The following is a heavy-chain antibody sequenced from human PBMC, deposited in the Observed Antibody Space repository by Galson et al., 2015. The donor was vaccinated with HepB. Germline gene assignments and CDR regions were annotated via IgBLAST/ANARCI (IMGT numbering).Heavy chain of an antibody. CDR3: ARGNKLRSNWFDP. Sequence: QSGAEVKKPGDSLKISCKASGYSFTNYWIGWVRQMPGKGLEWMGIIYPSDSDPRYSPSFQGQVTISADKSITTAYLQWSSLKASDTAIYYCARGNKLRSNWFDPWGPGTLVTVSS. D-gene: IGHD2/OR15-2a*01. J-gene: IGHJ5*02. CDR2: IYPSDSDP. V-gene: IGHV5-51*03. CDR1: GYSFTNYW.